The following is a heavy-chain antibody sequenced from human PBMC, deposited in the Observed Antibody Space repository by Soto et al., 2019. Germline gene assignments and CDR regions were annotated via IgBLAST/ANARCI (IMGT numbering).Heavy chain of an antibody. V-gene: IGHV1-69*01. CDR1: GGTFSSYA. D-gene: IGHD3-22*01. J-gene: IGHJ4*02. CDR2: IIPIFGTA. CDR3: AREGASGSKIGY. Sequence: QVQLVQSGAEVKKPGSSVKVSCKASGGTFSSYAISWVRQAPGQGLEWMGGIIPIFGTANYAQKFQGRVTITAAESPSTAYMELSSLRSEDTAVYYCAREGASGSKIGYWGQGTLVTVSS.